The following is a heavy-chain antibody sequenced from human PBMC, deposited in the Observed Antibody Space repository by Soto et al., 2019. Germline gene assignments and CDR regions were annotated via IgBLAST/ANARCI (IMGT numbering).Heavy chain of an antibody. J-gene: IGHJ6*04. V-gene: IGHV3-33*01. Sequence: PGGSLRLSCAASGFTFSSYGMHWVRQAPGKGLEWVAVIWYDGSNKYYADSVKGRFTISRDNSKNTLYLQMNSLRAEDTAVYYCASLDCSSTSCSDVWGKGTTVTVSS. CDR2: IWYDGSNK. D-gene: IGHD2-2*01. CDR1: GFTFSSYG. CDR3: ASLDCSSTSCSDV.